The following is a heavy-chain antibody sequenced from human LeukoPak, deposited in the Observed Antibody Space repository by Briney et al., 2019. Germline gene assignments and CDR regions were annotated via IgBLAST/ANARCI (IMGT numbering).Heavy chain of an antibody. CDR2: INPNSGGT. Sequence: ASVTVSFTASGYTFTGYYMHWVRQAPGQGLEWMGWINPNSGGTNYAQKFQGRVTMTRDTSISAAYMELSRLKSDDTAVYYCARDLRDGYNSFDYWGQGTLVTVSS. V-gene: IGHV1-2*02. CDR3: ARDLRDGYNSFDY. D-gene: IGHD5-24*01. J-gene: IGHJ4*02. CDR1: GYTFTGYY.